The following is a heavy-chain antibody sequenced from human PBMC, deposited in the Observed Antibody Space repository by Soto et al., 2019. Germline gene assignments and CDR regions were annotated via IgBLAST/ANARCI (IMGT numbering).Heavy chain of an antibody. Sequence: EVPLVESGGGLVQPGGSLRLSCAASGFTVSSNYMSWVRQAPGKGLEWVSVIYSGGSTYYADSVKGRFTISRDNSKNTLYLQMNSLRAEDTAVYYCASGCSGGSCYSVDYWGQGTLVTVSS. V-gene: IGHV3-66*01. CDR1: GFTVSSNY. J-gene: IGHJ4*02. D-gene: IGHD2-15*01. CDR3: ASGCSGGSCYSVDY. CDR2: IYSGGST.